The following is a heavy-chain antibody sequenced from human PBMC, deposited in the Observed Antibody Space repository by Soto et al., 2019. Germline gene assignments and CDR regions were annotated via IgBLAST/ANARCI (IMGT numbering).Heavy chain of an antibody. CDR1: GYIFTSYG. CDR3: AKGPYARSGYEIDFDY. Sequence: ASVKVSCKASGYIFTSYGISWVRQAPGQGLERMGWISVYNGNTNYAQKFQDRVTMTTDTSTSTAYMELRSLTSDDTAVYYCAKGPYARSGYEIDFDYWGQGTLVTVSS. D-gene: IGHD5-12*01. V-gene: IGHV1-18*01. J-gene: IGHJ4*02. CDR2: ISVYNGNT.